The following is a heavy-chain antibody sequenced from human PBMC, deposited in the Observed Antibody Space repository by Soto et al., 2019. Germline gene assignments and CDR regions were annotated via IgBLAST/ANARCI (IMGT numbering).Heavy chain of an antibody. D-gene: IGHD6-13*01. V-gene: IGHV3-30*18. J-gene: IGHJ4*02. CDR2: ISYDGSNK. CDR3: AKDLARASSWYKSSFDY. Sequence: QVQLVESGGGVVQPGGSLRLSCAASGFTFTSYGMHWVRQAPGKGLEWVAVISYDGSNKDYADSVKGRFTISRDNSKNTQFLQMNSLRAEDTAVYYCAKDLARASSWYKSSFDYWGQGTLVTVSS. CDR1: GFTFTSYG.